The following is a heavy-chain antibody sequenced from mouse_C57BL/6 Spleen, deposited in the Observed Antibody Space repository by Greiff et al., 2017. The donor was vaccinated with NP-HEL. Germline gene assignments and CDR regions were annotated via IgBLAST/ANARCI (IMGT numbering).Heavy chain of an antibody. V-gene: IGHV14-2*01. CDR1: GFNINDYY. CDR2: IDPEDGET. Sequence: EVQLQQSGAELVKPGASVKLSCTASGFNINDYYMHWVKQRTEQGLEWIGRIDPEDGETKYAPKFQGKATLTADTSSNTAYLQLSSLTSEDTAVYYCARSPDYYGSSYEFAYWGQGTLVTVSA. CDR3: ARSPDYYGSSYEFAY. J-gene: IGHJ3*01. D-gene: IGHD1-1*01.